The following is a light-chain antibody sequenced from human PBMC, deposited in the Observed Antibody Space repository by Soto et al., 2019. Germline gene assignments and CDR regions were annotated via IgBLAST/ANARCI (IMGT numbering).Light chain of an antibody. CDR2: ASS. V-gene: IGKV1-9*01. CDR3: QQLESYPST. Sequence: IQLTQSPSSLSASVGDRVTVTCRASQGIGTYLVWYQQKSGKAPTVLIYASSTLQTGVPSRFSGSGSGTDFTLTISSLQPEDFATYYCQQLESYPSTFGGGTKVDIK. CDR1: QGIGTY. J-gene: IGKJ4*01.